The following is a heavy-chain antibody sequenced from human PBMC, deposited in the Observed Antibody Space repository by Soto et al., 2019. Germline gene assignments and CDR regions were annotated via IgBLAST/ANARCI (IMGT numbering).Heavy chain of an antibody. CDR3: ARVRRITMIVVVITTQDAFDI. D-gene: IGHD3-22*01. CDR1: GGSISSGGYY. V-gene: IGHV4-31*03. J-gene: IGHJ3*02. Sequence: LSETLSLTCTVSGGSISSGGYYWSWIRQHPGKGLEWIGYIYYSGSTYYNPSLKSRVTISVDTSKNQFSLKLSSVTAADTAVYYCARVRRITMIVVVITTQDAFDIWGQGTMVTVSS. CDR2: IYYSGST.